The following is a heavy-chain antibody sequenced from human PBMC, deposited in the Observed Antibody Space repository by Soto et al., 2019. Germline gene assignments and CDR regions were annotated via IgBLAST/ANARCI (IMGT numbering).Heavy chain of an antibody. D-gene: IGHD3-3*01. Sequence: GGSLRLSCXASGFTFSSYAMHWVRQAPGKGLEYVSAISSNGGSTYYAYSVKGRFTISRDNSKNTLYLQMGSLRAEDMAVYYCARAGLRFLEWLSPSWFDPWGQGTLVTVSS. J-gene: IGHJ5*02. V-gene: IGHV3-64*01. CDR1: GFTFSSYA. CDR2: ISSNGGST. CDR3: ARAGLRFLEWLSPSWFDP.